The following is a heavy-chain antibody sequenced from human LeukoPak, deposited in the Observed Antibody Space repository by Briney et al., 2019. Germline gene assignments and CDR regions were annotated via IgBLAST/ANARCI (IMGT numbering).Heavy chain of an antibody. Sequence: SETLSLTCAVYGGSFSGYYWSWIRQPPGKGLEWIGEINHSGSTNYNPSLKSRVTISVDTSKNQFSLKLSSVTAADTAVYYCARSPTYYDCVWGSYRSTYYFDYWGQGTLVTVSS. J-gene: IGHJ4*02. CDR3: ARSPTYYDCVWGSYRSTYYFDY. D-gene: IGHD3-16*02. CDR2: INHSGST. V-gene: IGHV4-34*01. CDR1: GGSFSGYY.